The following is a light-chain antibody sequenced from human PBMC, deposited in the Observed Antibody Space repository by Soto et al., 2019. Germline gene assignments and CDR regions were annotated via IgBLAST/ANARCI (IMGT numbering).Light chain of an antibody. J-gene: IGKJ2*01. Sequence: ESVLTQSPGTLSLSPGERATLSCRATQSVTNNYFAWYQQKPGQSPRLLIYGVSNRATDIPDRFSGSGSGTDFTLTISRLEPEDFVVYYCQQYSTLPHTFGQVTKLEVK. CDR3: QQYSTLPHT. V-gene: IGKV3-20*01. CDR1: QSVTNNY. CDR2: GVS.